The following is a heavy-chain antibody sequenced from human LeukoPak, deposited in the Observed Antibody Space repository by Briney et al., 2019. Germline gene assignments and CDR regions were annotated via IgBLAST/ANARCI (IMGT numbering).Heavy chain of an antibody. CDR3: AKGTVATISEGFGY. D-gene: IGHD5-12*01. CDR2: ISYDGSNK. V-gene: IGHV3-30-3*01. J-gene: IGHJ4*02. CDR1: GFTFSSYA. Sequence: GGSLRLSCAASGFTFSSYAMHWVRQAPGKGLEWVAVISYDGSNKYYANSVKGRFTISRDNSKNTLYLQMNSLRAEDTALYYCAKGTVATISEGFGYWGQGTLVTVSS.